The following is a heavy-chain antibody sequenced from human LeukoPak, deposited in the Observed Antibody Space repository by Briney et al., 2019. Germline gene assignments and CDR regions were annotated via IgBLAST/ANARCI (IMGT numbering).Heavy chain of an antibody. CDR1: GDSLSNSTYY. V-gene: IGHV4-39*02. D-gene: IGHD3/OR15-3a*01. Sequence: PSETLSLTCTVSGDSLSNSTYYWAWIRQSTGKGLEWIGSIYNSGNTHYSPSFKSRVTISMDTSRNHFSLKLTSVSATDTAVYYCAGGTHFFDYWGQGTLVTVSS. CDR2: IYNSGNT. CDR3: AGGTHFFDY. J-gene: IGHJ4*02.